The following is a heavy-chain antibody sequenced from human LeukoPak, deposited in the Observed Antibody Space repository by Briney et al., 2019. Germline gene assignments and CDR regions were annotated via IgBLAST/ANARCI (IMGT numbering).Heavy chain of an antibody. J-gene: IGHJ3*02. CDR3: ARSKQWLLRESRSAFDI. Sequence: PGRSLRLSCAASGFTFSSYSMSWVRQAPGKGLEWVSYISSSSSTIYYADSVKGRFTISRDNAKNSLYLQMNSLRDGDTAVYYCARSKQWLLRESRSAFDIWGQGTMVTVSS. V-gene: IGHV3-48*02. D-gene: IGHD3-22*01. CDR1: GFTFSSYS. CDR2: ISSSSSTI.